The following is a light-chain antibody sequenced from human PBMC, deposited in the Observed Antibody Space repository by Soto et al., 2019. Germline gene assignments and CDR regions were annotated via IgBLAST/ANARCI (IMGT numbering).Light chain of an antibody. Sequence: QLVLTQPPSVSGAPGQRVTISCTGSASNIGADYDAHWYQQLPGAAPQLLIYGNTNRPSGVPDRISGSKSGASAYLSITGLKAEDEADYYCQAYDRSLNGWVFGGGTKVTVL. CDR3: QAYDRSLNGWV. CDR1: ASNIGADYD. J-gene: IGLJ3*02. V-gene: IGLV1-40*01. CDR2: GNT.